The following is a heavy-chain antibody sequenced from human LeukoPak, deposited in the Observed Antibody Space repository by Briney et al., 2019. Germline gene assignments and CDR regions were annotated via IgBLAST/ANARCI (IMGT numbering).Heavy chain of an antibody. J-gene: IGHJ6*03. D-gene: IGHD3-10*01. CDR1: GFIFSNYG. V-gene: IGHV3-30*03. CDR2: ISYDGSVK. CDR3: ARDRADGSILSYMDV. Sequence: GGSLRLSCAASGFIFSNYGIHWVRQAPGKGLEWVAIISYDGSVKYYADSMKGRFTISRDNSKSTLYLQMNSLRPEDTAVYYCARDRADGSILSYMDVWGKGTTVTVS.